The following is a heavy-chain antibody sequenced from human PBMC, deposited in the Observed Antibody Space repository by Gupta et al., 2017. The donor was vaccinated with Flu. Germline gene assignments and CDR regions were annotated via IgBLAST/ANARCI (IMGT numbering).Heavy chain of an antibody. J-gene: IGHJ6*02. CDR3: ASRENKPGPLLGYCSSTSCYSYYYYGMDV. V-gene: IGHV1-69*01. CDR2: IIPIFGTA. Sequence: LEWMGGIIPIFGTANYAQKFQGRVTITADESTSTAYMELSSLRSEDTAVYYCASRENKPGPLLGYCSSTSCYSYYYYGMDVWGQGTTVTVSS. D-gene: IGHD2-2*01.